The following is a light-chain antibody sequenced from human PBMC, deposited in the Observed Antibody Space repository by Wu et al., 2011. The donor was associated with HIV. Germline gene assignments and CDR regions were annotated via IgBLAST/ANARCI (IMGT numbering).Light chain of an antibody. J-gene: IGKJ5*01. V-gene: IGKV3-11*01. Sequence: IVLTQSPVTLPVSPGERATLSCRASQSVSTNLAWYQQKPGQAPRLLIYGASNRATGIPARFSGSGSGTDFTLTISSLEPEDFAIYFCQHSSNWPLTFGQGHDW. CDR3: QHSSNWPLT. CDR1: QSVSTN. CDR2: GAS.